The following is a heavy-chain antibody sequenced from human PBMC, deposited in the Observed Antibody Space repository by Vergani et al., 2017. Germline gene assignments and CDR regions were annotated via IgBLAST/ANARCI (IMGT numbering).Heavy chain of an antibody. Sequence: QVQLVQSGAEVKKPGSSVKVSCKASGGTFSSYAISWVRQAPGQGLEWMGGIIPIFGTANYAQKFQGRVTMTRNTSISTAYMELRSLRSDDTAVYYCARDQYDVWSGYYGGWFDPWGQGTLVTVSS. J-gene: IGHJ5*02. D-gene: IGHD3-3*01. V-gene: IGHV1-69*05. CDR3: ARDQYDVWSGYYGGWFDP. CDR2: IIPIFGTA. CDR1: GGTFSSYA.